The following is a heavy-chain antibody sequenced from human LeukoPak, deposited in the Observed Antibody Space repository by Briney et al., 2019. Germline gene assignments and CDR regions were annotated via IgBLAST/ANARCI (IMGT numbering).Heavy chain of an antibody. D-gene: IGHD2-2*01. CDR2: ISGSGDST. J-gene: IGHJ6*02. CDR1: GFTFSSYA. V-gene: IGHV3-23*01. CDR3: ARVGSQRYYYGMDV. Sequence: GGSLRLSCAASGFTFSSYAMSWVRQAPGKGLEWVSAISGSGDSTYQADSVKGRFTISRDNSKNTLYLQMNSLRADDTAVYYCARVGSQRYYYGMDVWGQGTTVTVSS.